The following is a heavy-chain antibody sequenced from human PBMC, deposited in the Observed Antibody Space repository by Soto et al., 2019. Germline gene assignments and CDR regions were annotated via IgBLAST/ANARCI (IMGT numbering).Heavy chain of an antibody. CDR1: GFSLRTSGVG. J-gene: IGHJ5*02. V-gene: IGHV2-5*01. Sequence: QITLKESGPTLVKPTQTLTLTCIFSGFSLRTSGVGVGWIRQPPGKDLERRGFIYWNDDKRYRPSLKSRLTITKDTSKTQVVLTLTNMVPVDTATYYCANSGSSGWYGWFDPWGQGTLVTVSS. CDR2: IYWNDDK. CDR3: ANSGSSGWYGWFDP. D-gene: IGHD6-19*01.